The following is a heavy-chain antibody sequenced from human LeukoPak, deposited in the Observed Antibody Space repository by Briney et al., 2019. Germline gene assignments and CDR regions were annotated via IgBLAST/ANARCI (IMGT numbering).Heavy chain of an antibody. J-gene: IGHJ6*03. V-gene: IGHV1-2*02. CDR2: INPNSGGT. Sequence: ASVKVSCKASGYTFTGYYMHWVRQAPGQGLEWMGWINPNSGGTNYAQKFQGRVTMTRDTSISTAYMELSRLRSDDTAVYYCARASMPKDIVVVPAAPDYYYYYMDVWGKGTTVTVSS. CDR1: GYTFTGYY. CDR3: ARASMPKDIVVVPAAPDYYYYYMDV. D-gene: IGHD2-2*01.